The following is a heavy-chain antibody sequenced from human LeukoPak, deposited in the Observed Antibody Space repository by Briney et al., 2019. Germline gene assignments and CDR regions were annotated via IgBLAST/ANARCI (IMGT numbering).Heavy chain of an antibody. Sequence: GGSLSLSCAASGFTFSIYSMKWVRQAPGEGVEWVSSTSSSSSYRYSADSVKGRFTISSDKDKTSLSLQMNSLRVEDTAVSYCARGQAAGPYIDYWGQGTLVTVSS. CDR2: TSSSSSYR. J-gene: IGHJ4*02. D-gene: IGHD6-13*01. CDR3: ARGQAAGPYIDY. V-gene: IGHV3-21*01. CDR1: GFTFSIYS.